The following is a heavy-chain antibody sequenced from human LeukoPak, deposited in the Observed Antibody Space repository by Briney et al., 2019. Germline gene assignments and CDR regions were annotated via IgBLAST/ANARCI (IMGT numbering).Heavy chain of an antibody. CDR2: IKQDGTEK. D-gene: IGHD1-7*01. J-gene: IGHJ4*02. Sequence: GGSLRLSCAASGFTFTTYWMSWVRQAPGKGLEWVANIKQDGTEKYYVDSVKGRFTISRDNAKNSLYLQMNSLRAEDTAVYYCATGNYNRPFDYWGQGTLVTVSS. CDR3: ATGNYNRPFDY. CDR1: GFTFTTYW. V-gene: IGHV3-7*01.